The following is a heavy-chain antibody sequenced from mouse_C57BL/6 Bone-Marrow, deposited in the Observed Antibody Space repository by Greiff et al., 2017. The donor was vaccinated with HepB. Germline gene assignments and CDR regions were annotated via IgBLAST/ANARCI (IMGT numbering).Heavy chain of an antibody. CDR3: ARQGAPRRYFDV. J-gene: IGHJ1*03. V-gene: IGHV5-12*01. Sequence: EVKLMESGGGLVQPGGSLKLSCAASGFTFSDYYMYWVRQTPEKRLEWVAYISNGGGSTYYPDTVKGRFTISRDNAKNTLYLQMSRLKSEDTAMYYCARQGAPRRYFDVWGTGTTVTVSS. CDR2: ISNGGGST. CDR1: GFTFSDYY. D-gene: IGHD3-1*01.